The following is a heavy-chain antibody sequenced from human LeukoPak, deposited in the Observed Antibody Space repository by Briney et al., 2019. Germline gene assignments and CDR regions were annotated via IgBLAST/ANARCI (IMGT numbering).Heavy chain of an antibody. J-gene: IGHJ4*02. D-gene: IGHD3-22*01. CDR3: AVTYYDTRKPWD. CDR1: GGSFSGYY. CDR2: INRSGSA. V-gene: IGHV4-34*01. Sequence: SETLSLTCDVYGGSFSGYYWNWIRQPPGKGLEWIGEINRSGSATYSPSLNSRVTISVDTSKNQFSLKLSFVTAADTAVYYCAVTYYDTRKPWDWGQGTLVTVSS.